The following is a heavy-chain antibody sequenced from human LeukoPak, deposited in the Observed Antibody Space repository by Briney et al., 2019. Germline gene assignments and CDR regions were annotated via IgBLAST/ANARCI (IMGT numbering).Heavy chain of an antibody. CDR1: GYSFTTYW. D-gene: IGHD3-22*01. CDR2: IYPGDSDT. V-gene: IGHV5-51*01. J-gene: IGHJ5*02. CDR3: ARQALDSSVSFDP. Sequence: KAGESLKISCKGSGYSFTTYWIAWVRQMPGKGLEWMGVIYPGDSDTRYSPSFQGQVTLSADKSISTAYLQWSSLKASDTAMYYCARQALDSSVSFDPWGQGTVVTVSS.